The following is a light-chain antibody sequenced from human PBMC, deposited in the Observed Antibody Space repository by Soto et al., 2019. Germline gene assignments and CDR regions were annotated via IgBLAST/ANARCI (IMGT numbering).Light chain of an antibody. CDR1: QGVSSY. CDR3: HQYDNWPKT. Sequence: EIVLTQSPATLSLSPGERATLSCRASQGVSSYLAWYQQKPGQAPRLLIYDASNRATGIPARFSGSGSGTEFTLTISSLQSEDFAVYYCHQYDNWPKTFGQGTRLEIK. J-gene: IGKJ5*01. CDR2: DAS. V-gene: IGKV3D-15*01.